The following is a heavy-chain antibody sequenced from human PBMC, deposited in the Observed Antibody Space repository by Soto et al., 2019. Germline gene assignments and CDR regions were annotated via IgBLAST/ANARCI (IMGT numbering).Heavy chain of an antibody. CDR1: GFTFSSYS. D-gene: IGHD3-9*01. CDR2: ISSSSSYI. CDR3: TRDGYDILTGYSW. V-gene: IGHV3-21*06. Sequence: PGGSLRLSCAASGFTFSSYSMNWVRQAPGKGLEWVSSISSSSSYIYYTDSVRGRFTISRDNAKNSVYLQMNSLRAEDTAVYYCTRDGYDILTGYSWWGHGTLVTVS. J-gene: IGHJ4*01.